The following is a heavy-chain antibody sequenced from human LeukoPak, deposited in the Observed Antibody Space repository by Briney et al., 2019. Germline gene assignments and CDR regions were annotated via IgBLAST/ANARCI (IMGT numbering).Heavy chain of an antibody. Sequence: PGGSLRLSCAASGFTFDTFPMTWVRQAPGEGLEWVSAISASGETTYYADSVKGRFTISRDNSKDMLYLQMDSLRADDTAVYYRAKDRGYWGQGTLVTVSS. V-gene: IGHV3-23*01. CDR2: ISASGETT. CDR3: AKDRGY. J-gene: IGHJ4*02. CDR1: GFTFDTFP.